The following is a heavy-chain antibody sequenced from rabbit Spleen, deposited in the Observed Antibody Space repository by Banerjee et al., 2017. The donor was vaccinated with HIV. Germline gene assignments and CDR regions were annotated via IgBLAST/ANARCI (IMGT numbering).Heavy chain of an antibody. J-gene: IGHJ4*01. CDR2: IDPIFGVS. CDR3: VREAGYGGYGDANL. D-gene: IGHD6-1*01. CDR1: GLDLSSRYW. Sequence: QQQLEESGGDLVKPGASLTLTCKASGLDLSSRYWICWVRQAPGKGLEWIGYIDPIFGVSYYATWVNGRFTISSHDAQNTLYLQLSSLTAADTATYFCVREAGYGGYGDANLWGPGTLVTVS. V-gene: IGHV1S43*01.